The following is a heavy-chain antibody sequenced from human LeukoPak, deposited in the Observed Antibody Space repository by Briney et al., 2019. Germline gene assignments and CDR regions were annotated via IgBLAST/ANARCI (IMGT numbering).Heavy chain of an antibody. V-gene: IGHV3-23*01. CDR1: GFTFSSYA. CDR2: ISGSGGST. J-gene: IGHJ4*02. D-gene: IGHD2-21*02. CDR3: AKRSLVVVTATTFRYFDY. Sequence: GGSLRLSCAASGFTFSSYAMSWVRQAPGKGLEWVSAISGSGGSTYYADSVKGRFTISRDNSKNTLYLQMNSLRAEDTAVYYCAKRSLVVVTATTFRYFDYWGQGTLVTVSS.